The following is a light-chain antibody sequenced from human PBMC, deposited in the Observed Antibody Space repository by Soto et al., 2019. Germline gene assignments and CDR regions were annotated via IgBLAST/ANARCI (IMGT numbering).Light chain of an antibody. V-gene: IGKV1-5*03. CDR3: QQYNSYWT. CDR1: QSLSNW. CDR2: KAP. J-gene: IGKJ1*01. Sequence: DIQMTQSPSTLSASVGDRVTITCRASQSLSNWLAWYQQKPGKAPKLLIYKAPSLETGVPSRSSGSGSGTEFTLTISSLQPDDCATYYCQQYNSYWTFGQGTKVEIK.